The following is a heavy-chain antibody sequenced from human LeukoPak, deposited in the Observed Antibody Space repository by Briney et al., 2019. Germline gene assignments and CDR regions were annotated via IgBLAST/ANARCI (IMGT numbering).Heavy chain of an antibody. CDR3: ARDSTTVVTPGWFDP. J-gene: IGHJ5*02. D-gene: IGHD4-23*01. CDR2: INPNSGGT. Sequence: ASVKVSCKASGYTFTGYYMHWVRQAPGQGLEWMGRINPNSGGTNYAQKFQGRVTMTRDTSISTAYMELSRLRSEDTAVYYCARDSTTVVTPGWFDPWGQGTLVTVSS. CDR1: GYTFTGYY. V-gene: IGHV1-2*06.